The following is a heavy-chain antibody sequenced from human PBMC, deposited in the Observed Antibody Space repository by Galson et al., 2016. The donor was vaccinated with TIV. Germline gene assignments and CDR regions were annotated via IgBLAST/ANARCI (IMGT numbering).Heavy chain of an antibody. Sequence: SVKVSCKASGYTFLSYDINWVRQAPGQGLEWMGWMSPHSGNTGYSQKFLGRVSMTRNMSISTAYMELSSLRSEDTAVYYCARGGYGSYYYGLDNWGQGTTVTVSS. CDR3: ARGGYGSYYYGLDN. J-gene: IGHJ6*02. CDR2: MSPHSGNT. D-gene: IGHD5-12*01. V-gene: IGHV1-8*01. CDR1: GYTFLSYD.